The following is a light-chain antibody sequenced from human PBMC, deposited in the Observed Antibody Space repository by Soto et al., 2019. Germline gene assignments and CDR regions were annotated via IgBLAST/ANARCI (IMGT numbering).Light chain of an antibody. Sequence: EIVLTQSPGTLSLSPGERVTLSCRASQSVSSNLAWYQQKPGQAPRLLIYGASTRATGIPARFSGSGSGTEFTLTISSLQSEDFAVYYCQHYDNWTFGQGTKVDIK. CDR3: QHYDNWT. CDR2: GAS. V-gene: IGKV3D-15*01. CDR1: QSVSSN. J-gene: IGKJ1*01.